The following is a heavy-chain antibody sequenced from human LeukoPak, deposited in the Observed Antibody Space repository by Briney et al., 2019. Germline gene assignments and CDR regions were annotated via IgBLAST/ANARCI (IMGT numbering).Heavy chain of an antibody. J-gene: IGHJ4*02. CDR1: GYTFTGYY. CDR3: VLGITGTGEFDY. CDR2: INPNSGGT. Sequence: ASVKVSCKASGYTFTGYYMHWVRQAPGQGLEWMGWINPNSGGTNYAQKFQGRVTMTRDTSISTAYMELSRLRSDDTAVYYCVLGITGTGEFDYWGQGTLVTVSS. D-gene: IGHD1-20*01. V-gene: IGHV1-2*02.